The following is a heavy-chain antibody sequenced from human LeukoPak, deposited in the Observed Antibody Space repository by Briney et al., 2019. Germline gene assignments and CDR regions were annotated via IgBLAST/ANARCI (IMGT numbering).Heavy chain of an antibody. Sequence: SETLSLTCAVYGGSFSGYYWSWIRQPPGKGLEWIGEINHSGSTNYNPSLKSRVTMSLDTTKNHFSLSLNSVTAADTAVYFCAGGIGYATSPADHLGQGTLVIVSS. CDR2: INHSGST. V-gene: IGHV4-34*01. CDR3: AGGIGYATSPADH. CDR1: GGSFSGYY. J-gene: IGHJ5*02. D-gene: IGHD2-2*01.